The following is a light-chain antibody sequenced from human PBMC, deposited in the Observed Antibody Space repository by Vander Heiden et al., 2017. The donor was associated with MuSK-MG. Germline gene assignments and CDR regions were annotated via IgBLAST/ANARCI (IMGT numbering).Light chain of an antibody. J-gene: IGKJ4*01. CDR3: QQYHPVPIT. Sequence: DIQMTQSPSSLSASVGDRVTITCRARLHIDNYLNWYHQKPGKAPILVIYDASNLETGVPSRFSGSGSGTNFTFTITSLQPEDIGTYFCQQYHPVPITFGGGTKVEI. CDR2: DAS. CDR1: LHIDNY. V-gene: IGKV1-33*01.